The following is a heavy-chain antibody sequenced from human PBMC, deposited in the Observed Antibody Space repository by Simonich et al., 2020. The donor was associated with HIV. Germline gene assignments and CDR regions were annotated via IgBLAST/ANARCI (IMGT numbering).Heavy chain of an antibody. V-gene: IGHV3-74*01. CDR3: ARGARDGYNPLDY. D-gene: IGHD5-12*01. Sequence: EYGGGLVQPGGSLRLSCAASGFTFSSYWMHWVRQAPGKGLVWVSRINSVGSNTIYADSVKGRFTISRDNAKNTLYLEMNSLRAEDTAVYYCARGARDGYNPLDYWGQGTLVTVSS. J-gene: IGHJ4*02. CDR1: GFTFSSYW. CDR2: INSVGSNT.